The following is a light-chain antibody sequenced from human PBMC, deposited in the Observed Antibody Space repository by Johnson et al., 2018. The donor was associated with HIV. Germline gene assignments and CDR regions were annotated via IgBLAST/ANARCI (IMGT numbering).Light chain of an antibody. J-gene: IGLJ1*01. Sequence: QSALTQPPSASGTPGQRVTISCSGSSYNIGSNTVNWYQQLPGTAPKLLIYRNNQRPSGVPDRFSGSKSGTSASLAISGLQAEDEADYYCAAWDDSLNGLVFGTGTKVTVL. CDR2: RNN. CDR1: SYNIGSNT. V-gene: IGLV1-44*01. CDR3: AAWDDSLNGLV.